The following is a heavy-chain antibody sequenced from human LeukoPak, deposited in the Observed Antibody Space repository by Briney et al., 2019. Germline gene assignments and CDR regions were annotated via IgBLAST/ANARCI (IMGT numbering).Heavy chain of an antibody. CDR1: GGSISSYY. CDR3: ARDRGWMGYGDYYFDY. CDR2: IYYSGST. D-gene: IGHD4-17*01. J-gene: IGHJ4*02. Sequence: SETLSLTCTVSGGSISSYYWSWLRQPPGKGLEWIGYIYYSGSTNYNPSLKSRVTISVDTSKNQFSLKLGSVTAADTAVYYCARDRGWMGYGDYYFDYWGQGTLVTVSS. V-gene: IGHV4-59*01.